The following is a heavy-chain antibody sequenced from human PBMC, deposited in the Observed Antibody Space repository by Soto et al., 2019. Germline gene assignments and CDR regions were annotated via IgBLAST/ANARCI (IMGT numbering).Heavy chain of an antibody. J-gene: IGHJ5*02. CDR1: GDSVSSNTAS. Sequence: QTLSLTCDISGDSVSSNTASWNWIRQSPSRGLEWLGRTYFRSKWYNDYAVSVKSRIIINPDTSNNQFSLQLNSVTPEDTAVYFCAKGDNLGPKTGYAFDPWGQGIMVTVSS. CDR2: TYFRSKWYN. CDR3: AKGDNLGPKTGYAFDP. V-gene: IGHV6-1*01. D-gene: IGHD5-12*01.